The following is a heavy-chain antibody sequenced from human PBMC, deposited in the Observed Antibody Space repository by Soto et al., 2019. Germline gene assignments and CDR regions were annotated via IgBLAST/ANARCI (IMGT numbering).Heavy chain of an antibody. V-gene: IGHV2-70*04. CDR1: GASISGYHW. Sequence: TLSLTCTVSGASISGYHWSWIRQPPGKALEWLARIDWDGDKYYRTSLKTRLTISKDTSKNQVVLTMTNMDPVDTATYYCARTRTSIVDYVFDYWGQGTLVTVSS. CDR2: IDWDGDK. D-gene: IGHD6-6*01. CDR3: ARTRTSIVDYVFDY. J-gene: IGHJ4*02.